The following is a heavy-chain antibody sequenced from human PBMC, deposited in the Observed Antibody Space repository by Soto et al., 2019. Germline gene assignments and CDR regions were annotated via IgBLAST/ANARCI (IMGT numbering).Heavy chain of an antibody. Sequence: ASVKVSCKASGYTFTSYGISWVRQAPGQGLEWMGWISAYNGNTNYAQKLQGRVTMTTDTSTSTAYMELRSLRSDDTAVYYCARHKTNLLRYFDSYTSGPYYYMDVWGKGTTVTVSS. D-gene: IGHD3-9*01. CDR2: ISAYNGNT. V-gene: IGHV1-18*01. J-gene: IGHJ6*03. CDR3: ARHKTNLLRYFDSYTSGPYYYMDV. CDR1: GYTFTSYG.